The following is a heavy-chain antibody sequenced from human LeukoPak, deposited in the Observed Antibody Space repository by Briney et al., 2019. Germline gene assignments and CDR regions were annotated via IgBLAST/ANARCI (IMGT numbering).Heavy chain of an antibody. V-gene: IGHV4-39*01. CDR2: IYYSGST. D-gene: IGHD2-15*01. Sequence: SETLSLTCTVSGGSISSSSSYWGWIRQPPGKGLEWIGSIYYSGSTYYNPSLKSRVTISVDTSKNQFSLKLTSLTAADTAVYYCARASFCISGGSCYWDYWGQGILVTVSS. J-gene: IGHJ4*02. CDR3: ARASFCISGGSCYWDY. CDR1: GGSISSSSSY.